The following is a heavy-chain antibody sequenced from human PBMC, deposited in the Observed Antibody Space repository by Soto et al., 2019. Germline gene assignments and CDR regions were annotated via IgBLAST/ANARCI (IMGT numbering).Heavy chain of an antibody. J-gene: IGHJ4*02. V-gene: IGHV4-30-2*01. CDR2: IYNSGDT. D-gene: IGHD3-16*02. Sequence: SETLSLTCTVSGASLSRGTDSWSWIRQAPGKSPEWIGFIYNSGDTYYNPSLKSRLTLSVDRSRNQFSVKLTSVTAADTAVYFCARDYRTSAGRHFDYWGQGILVTVSS. CDR3: ARDYRTSAGRHFDY. CDR1: GASLSRGTDS.